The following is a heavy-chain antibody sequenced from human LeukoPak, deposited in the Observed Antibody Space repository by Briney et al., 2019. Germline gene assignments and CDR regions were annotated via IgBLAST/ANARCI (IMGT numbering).Heavy chain of an antibody. J-gene: IGHJ4*02. CDR1: GGSISSYY. D-gene: IGHD5-18*01. Sequence: SETLSLTCTVSGGSISSYYWSWIRQPPGKALEWIASIYYSGSTNYNPSLKSRATISVDTSKNQFSLKLSSVTAADTAVYYCARASWDTAVIDYWGQGTLVTVSS. CDR2: IYYSGST. V-gene: IGHV4-59*01. CDR3: ARASWDTAVIDY.